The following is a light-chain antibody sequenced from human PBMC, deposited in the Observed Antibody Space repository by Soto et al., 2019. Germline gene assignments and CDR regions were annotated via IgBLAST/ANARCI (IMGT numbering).Light chain of an antibody. V-gene: IGLV1-40*01. Sequence: QAVLTQPPSVSGAPGQRFTISCTGSSSNIGAGYDVHWYQQLPVTAPKLLIYGNSNPPSAVPDLFAGSKSGTSASLDITGLQAEDEADYYCQSYDSSLSGVVFGGGTKLTVL. CDR3: QSYDSSLSGVV. CDR1: SSNIGAGYD. J-gene: IGLJ2*01. CDR2: GNS.